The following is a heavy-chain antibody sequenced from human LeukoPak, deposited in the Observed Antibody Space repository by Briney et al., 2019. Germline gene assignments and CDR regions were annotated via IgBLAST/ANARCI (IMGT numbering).Heavy chain of an antibody. CDR1: GYSFTRSW. D-gene: IGHD1-26*01. V-gene: IGHV5-51*01. Sequence: ESLKISCKGSGYSFTRSWIGWVRQVPGKGLEWMGIIYPGDSDTRYSPSFQGQVTISADKSISTAYLQWSSLKASDTAMYYCAIYSDTYYFDHWGQGTLVTVSS. CDR3: AIYSDTYYFDH. J-gene: IGHJ4*02. CDR2: IYPGDSDT.